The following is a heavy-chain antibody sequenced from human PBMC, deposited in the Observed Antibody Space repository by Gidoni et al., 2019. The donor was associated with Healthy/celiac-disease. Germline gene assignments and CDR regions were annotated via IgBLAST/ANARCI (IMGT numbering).Heavy chain of an antibody. J-gene: IGHJ6*02. CDR1: GYTFTSYG. V-gene: IGHV1-18*01. Sequence: QVQLVQSGAEVKKPGASVKVSCKASGYTFTSYGISWVRQAPGQGLEWMGWISAYNGNTNYAQKLQGRVTMTTDTSTSTAYMELRSLRSDDTAVYYCARDRVCSGGSCYSDYYYYYGMDVWGQGTTVTVSS. CDR2: ISAYNGNT. D-gene: IGHD2-15*01. CDR3: ARDRVCSGGSCYSDYYYYYGMDV.